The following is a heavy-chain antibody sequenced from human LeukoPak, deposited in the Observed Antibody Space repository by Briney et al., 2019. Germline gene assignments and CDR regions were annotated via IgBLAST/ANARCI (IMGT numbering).Heavy chain of an antibody. D-gene: IGHD5-24*01. V-gene: IGHV5-51*01. CDR1: GYSFNTYW. Sequence: PGESLKISCQGSGYSFNTYWIAWVRQMPGKGLEWMGIIYPRDSDTRYSPSFQGQVTISADKSISTAYLQWSSLKASDTAMYYCASSVRDGYNSDYWGQGTLVTVSS. J-gene: IGHJ4*02. CDR3: ASSVRDGYNSDY. CDR2: IYPRDSDT.